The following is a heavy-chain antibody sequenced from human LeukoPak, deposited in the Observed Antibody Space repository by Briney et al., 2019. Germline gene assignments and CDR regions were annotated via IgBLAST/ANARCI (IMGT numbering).Heavy chain of an antibody. CDR1: GGSFSVYY. J-gene: IGHJ4*02. D-gene: IGHD3-10*01. CDR3: AREALSSGFDY. CDR2: INHSGST. V-gene: IGHV4-34*01. Sequence: SETLSLTCAVYGGSFSVYYCSWIRQPPGKGLEWIGEINHSGSTNYNPSLKSRVTMSVDTSKNQFSLKLSSVTAADTAVYYCAREALSSGFDYWGQGTLVTVSS.